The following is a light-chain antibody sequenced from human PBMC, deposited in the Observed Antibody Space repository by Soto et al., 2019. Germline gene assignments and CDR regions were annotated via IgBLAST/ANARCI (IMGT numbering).Light chain of an antibody. J-gene: IGLJ1*01. CDR2: EVS. Sequence: QSALTQPASVSGSPGQSITISCTGTSSDVGRYNHVSWYQHHPGKAPQLIISEVSNRPSGVSNRFSGSKSGYTASLTISGLQAEDEADYYCNSHTSGDFRVFGTGTKVTVL. CDR3: NSHTSGDFRV. CDR1: SSDVGRYNH. V-gene: IGLV2-14*01.